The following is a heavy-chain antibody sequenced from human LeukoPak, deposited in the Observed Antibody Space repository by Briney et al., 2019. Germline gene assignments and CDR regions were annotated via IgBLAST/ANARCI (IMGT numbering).Heavy chain of an antibody. CDR1: GFIFSSYA. CDR2: ISGSGSST. J-gene: IGHJ4*02. V-gene: IGHV3-23*01. D-gene: IGHD3-3*01. Sequence: PGGSLRLSCAASGFIFSSYAMSWVRQAPGMGLESVSAISGSGSSTYYADSVKGRFTISRDNSKNTVYLQMNSLRAEDTAVYYCARWGDDFLSTKTEDYWGQGTLVTVSS. CDR3: ARWGDDFLSTKTEDY.